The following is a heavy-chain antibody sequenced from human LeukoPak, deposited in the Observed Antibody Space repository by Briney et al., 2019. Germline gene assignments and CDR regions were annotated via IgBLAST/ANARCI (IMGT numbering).Heavy chain of an antibody. CDR3: ASSSSSEVLFDY. V-gene: IGHV4-59*01. CDR2: IYYGGST. J-gene: IGHJ4*02. CDR1: SGSISNYY. Sequence: PSETLSLTCTVSSGSISNYYGSWIRQPPGKGLEWIGYIYYGGSTDYNPSFKRRVTISVDTSKNQFSLKLTSVTAADTAVYYCASSSSSEVLFDYWGQGTLVTVSS. D-gene: IGHD6-6*01.